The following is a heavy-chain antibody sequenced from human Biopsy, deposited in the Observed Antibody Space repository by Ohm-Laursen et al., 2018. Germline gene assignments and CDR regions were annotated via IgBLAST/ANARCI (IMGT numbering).Heavy chain of an antibody. CDR3: AISTPASNYKWNDQDEPLDF. CDR1: EFTFSRYA. D-gene: IGHD1-20*01. J-gene: IGHJ3*01. V-gene: IGHV3-48*03. CDR2: ITVSGASV. Sequence: SLRLSCAASEFTFSRYAMSWVRQAPGKGLEWISYITVSGASVYYTDSVKGRFTISRDNAKNSLYLQMNSLRAEDTAVYFCAISTPASNYKWNDQDEPLDFWGQGTMVTVSS.